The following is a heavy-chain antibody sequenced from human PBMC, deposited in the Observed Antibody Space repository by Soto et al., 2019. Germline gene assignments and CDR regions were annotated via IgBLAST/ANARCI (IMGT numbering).Heavy chain of an antibody. CDR2: ISWNSGSI. CDR1: GFTFDDYA. D-gene: IGHD2-15*01. CDR3: AKDSCGGSCPWFDP. Sequence: GGSLRLSCAASGFTFDDYAMHWVRQAPGKGLEWVSGISWNSGSIGYADSVKGRFTMSRDNAKNSLYRQMNSLRAEDTALYYCAKDSCGGSCPWFDPWGQGTLVTVSS. J-gene: IGHJ5*02. V-gene: IGHV3-9*01.